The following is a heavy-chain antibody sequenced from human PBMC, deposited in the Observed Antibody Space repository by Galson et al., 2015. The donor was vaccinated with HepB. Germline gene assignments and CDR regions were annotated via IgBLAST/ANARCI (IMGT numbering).Heavy chain of an antibody. CDR1: GFIFSNYA. Sequence: SLRLSCAGSGFIFSNYAMSWFRQAPGKGLEWVGFIRSKGYGGTTEYAASVKGRFTISRDDSKNIAYLQMNGLKTEDSAVYYCTREIREYHFWSGDLDFNYWGQGTLVTVSS. D-gene: IGHD3-3*01. CDR2: IRSKGYGGTT. CDR3: TREIREYHFWSGDLDFNY. V-gene: IGHV3-49*03. J-gene: IGHJ4*02.